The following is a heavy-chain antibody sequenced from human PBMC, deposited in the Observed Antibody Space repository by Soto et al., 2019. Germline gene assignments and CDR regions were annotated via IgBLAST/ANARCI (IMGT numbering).Heavy chain of an antibody. J-gene: IGHJ6*03. CDR1: GYTFTSYY. V-gene: IGHV1-46*03. Sequence: ASVKVSCKASGYTFTSYYMHWVRQAPGQGLEWMGIINPSGGSTSYAQKFQGRVTMTRDTSTSTVYMELSSLRSEDTAVYYCARGLMVYATLYYYYYYYMDVWGKGTTVTVSS. D-gene: IGHD2-8*01. CDR3: ARGLMVYATLYYYYYYYMDV. CDR2: INPSGGST.